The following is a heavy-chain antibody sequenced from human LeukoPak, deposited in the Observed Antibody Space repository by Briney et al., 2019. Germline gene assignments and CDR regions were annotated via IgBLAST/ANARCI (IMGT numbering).Heavy chain of an antibody. V-gene: IGHV3-30*02. CDR1: GFSFRKYA. J-gene: IGHJ4*02. CDR2: IRFDGSNK. D-gene: IGHD4-17*01. Sequence: GGSLRLSCASSGFSFRKYAMHWVRQAPGKGLEWVSFIRFDGSNKYYADSVKGRFTISRDNSKKTLYLQMNRLTGEDTAVYYCATVGEEYGDLYFFDHWGQGTLVTVSS. CDR3: ATVGEEYGDLYFFDH.